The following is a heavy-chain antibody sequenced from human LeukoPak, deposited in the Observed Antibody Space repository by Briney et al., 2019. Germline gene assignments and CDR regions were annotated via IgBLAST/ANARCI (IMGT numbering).Heavy chain of an antibody. CDR1: GFTFSSYD. CDR3: ARRYGSGWYDY. Sequence: GGSLRLSCAASGFTFSSYDIRWVRQAPGKGLEWVALLSSDRGNKYYADSVEGRFTISSVNSKNTLYLQMNSLRPEDTAVYYCARRYGSGWYDYWGQGTLVTVSS. D-gene: IGHD6-19*01. V-gene: IGHV3-30*03. J-gene: IGHJ4*02. CDR2: LSSDRGNK.